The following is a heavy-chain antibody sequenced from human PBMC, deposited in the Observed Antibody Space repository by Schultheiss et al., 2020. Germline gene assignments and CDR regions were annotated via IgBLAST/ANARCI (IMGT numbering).Heavy chain of an antibody. CDR2: IYWDNDK. J-gene: IGHJ1*01. D-gene: IGHD3-10*01. Sequence: SGPTRVKPTQTLTLTCTFSGFSLSTSGMSVGWIRQPPGKALEWLALIYWDNDKRYSPSLKSRLTITKDSSKNQVVLTMTSMDPVDTATYYCAHRQMVAGHFQHWGQGTLVTVSS. V-gene: IGHV2-5*02. CDR3: AHRQMVAGHFQH. CDR1: GFSLSTSGMS.